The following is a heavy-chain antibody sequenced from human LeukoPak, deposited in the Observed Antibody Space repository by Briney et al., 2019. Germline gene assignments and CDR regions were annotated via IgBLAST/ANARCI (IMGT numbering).Heavy chain of an antibody. CDR2: IRDDGSNK. J-gene: IGHJ5*02. V-gene: IGHV3-30*02. D-gene: IGHD6-13*01. CDR1: GFTFSSYG. Sequence: GGSLSLSCAASGFTFSSYGMHWVRQAPGQGLEWVAFIRDDGSNKYYADSVKGRFTISRDNSKNTLYLQMTSLRAEDTAVYYCAKDLAAAGNNWFDPWGQGTLVTVSS. CDR3: AKDLAAAGNNWFDP.